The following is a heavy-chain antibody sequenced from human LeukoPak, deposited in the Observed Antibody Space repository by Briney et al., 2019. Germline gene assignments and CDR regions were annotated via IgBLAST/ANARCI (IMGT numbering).Heavy chain of an antibody. J-gene: IGHJ4*02. Sequence: SQTLSLTCTVSGGSISSGSYYWSWLRQPAGKGLEWLGRIYTSGSTNYNPSLKSRVTISVDTSKNQFSLKLSSVTAADTAVYYCARGATYYYDSSGYPFDYWGQGTLVTVSS. CDR3: ARGATYYYDSSGYPFDY. CDR2: IYTSGST. D-gene: IGHD3-22*01. V-gene: IGHV4-61*02. CDR1: GGSISSGSYY.